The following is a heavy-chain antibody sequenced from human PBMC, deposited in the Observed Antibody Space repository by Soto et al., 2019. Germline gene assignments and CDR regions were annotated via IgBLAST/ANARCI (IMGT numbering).Heavy chain of an antibody. CDR1: EYRFSSYT. CDR3: ARDRDYYKADY. CDR2: IIADSGNT. J-gene: IGHJ4*01. D-gene: IGHD3-10*01. V-gene: IGHV1-3*01. Sequence: ASVKVSCKTSEYRFSSYTIHWVRQAPGQRLEWMGWIIADSGNTKYSQKFQGRVTITRDTSASTAYMELSSLRSEDTAVYYCARDRDYYKADYWGQGTLVTVSS.